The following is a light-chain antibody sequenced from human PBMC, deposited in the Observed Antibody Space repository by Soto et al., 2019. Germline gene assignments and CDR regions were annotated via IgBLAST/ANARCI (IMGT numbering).Light chain of an antibody. CDR3: AAWDDSLSSPV. CDR2: RDN. Sequence: QSVLTRTPSASGTPGQRVIISCSGSSSNIGSNYVYWYQQLPGTAPKLLISRDNERPSGVPDRFSGSKSGTSGSLAISGLRSEDEADYYCAAWDDSLSSPVFGGGTKLTVL. V-gene: IGLV1-47*01. J-gene: IGLJ2*01. CDR1: SSNIGSNY.